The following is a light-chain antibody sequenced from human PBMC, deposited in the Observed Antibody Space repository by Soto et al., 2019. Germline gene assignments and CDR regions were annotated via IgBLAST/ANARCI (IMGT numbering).Light chain of an antibody. CDR1: QGVRSY. V-gene: IGKV1-9*01. Sequence: IQLTQSPSSLSASVGDRVTITCRASQGVRSYLAWFQQRPGKAPKLLIFGASTLQNGVPARFSGSGFGTEFTLTISSLQSEDFVVYYCQQYSNWPLLSFGGGTKVDIK. J-gene: IGKJ4*01. CDR3: QQYSNWPLLS. CDR2: GAS.